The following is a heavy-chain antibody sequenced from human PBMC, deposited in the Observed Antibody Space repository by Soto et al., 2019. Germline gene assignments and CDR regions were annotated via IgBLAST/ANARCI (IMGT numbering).Heavy chain of an antibody. Sequence: EVQLLESGGGLVQPGGSLRLSCAASGFTFSSYAMSWVRQAPGKGLEWVTAISGSGGSTYYADSVKGRFTISRDNSKNTLYLQMNSLRAEDTAVYYCAKDSYSSSSSRYYYYYGMDVWGQGTTVTVSS. V-gene: IGHV3-23*01. CDR2: ISGSGGST. D-gene: IGHD6-6*01. CDR1: GFTFSSYA. CDR3: AKDSYSSSSSRYYYYYGMDV. J-gene: IGHJ6*02.